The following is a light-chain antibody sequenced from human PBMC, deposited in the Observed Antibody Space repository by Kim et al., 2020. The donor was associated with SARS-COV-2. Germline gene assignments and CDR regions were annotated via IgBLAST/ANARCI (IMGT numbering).Light chain of an antibody. CDR2: WAS. V-gene: IGKV4-1*01. CDR3: QQYYSTPFT. Sequence: ATTNCKSSQIVLYSSNNKNYLAWYQQKPGQPPKLLIYWASTRESGVPDRFSGSGSGTDFTLTISSLQAEDVAVYYCQQYYSTPFTFGPGTKVDIK. J-gene: IGKJ3*01. CDR1: QIVLYSSNNKNY.